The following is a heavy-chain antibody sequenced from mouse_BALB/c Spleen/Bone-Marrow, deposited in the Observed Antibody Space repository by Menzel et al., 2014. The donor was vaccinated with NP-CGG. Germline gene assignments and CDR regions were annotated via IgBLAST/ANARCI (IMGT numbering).Heavy chain of an antibody. J-gene: IGHJ2*01. D-gene: IGHD2-10*02. V-gene: IGHV1-80*01. Sequence: QVQLQQSGAVLVRPGSSVKISCKTSGYVFSSYWMNWVKQRPGQGLEWIGQIYPGDGDTNYNGKLKGKATLTADKSSSTAYMQLSSLTSEDSAVYFCARKYGDYWGQGTTLTVSS. CDR3: ARKYGDY. CDR1: GYVFSSYW. CDR2: IYPGDGDT.